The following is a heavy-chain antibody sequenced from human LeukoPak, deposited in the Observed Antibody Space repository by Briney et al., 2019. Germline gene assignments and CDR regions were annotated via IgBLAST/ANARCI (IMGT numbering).Heavy chain of an antibody. CDR2: INQDGSAK. Sequence: PGGSLRLSCAASGFTFSSYSMNWVRQAPGKGLEWVANINQDGSAKYYVDSVKGRFTISRDNAKNSLYLQMNSLRAEDTAVYYCAREGSSSWYIGIDYWGQGTLVTVSS. V-gene: IGHV3-7*03. CDR1: GFTFSSYS. D-gene: IGHD6-13*01. J-gene: IGHJ4*02. CDR3: AREGSSSWYIGIDY.